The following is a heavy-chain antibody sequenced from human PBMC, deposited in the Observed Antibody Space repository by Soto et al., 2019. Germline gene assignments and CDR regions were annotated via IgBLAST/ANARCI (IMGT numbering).Heavy chain of an antibody. V-gene: IGHV4-39*01. CDR1: GGSISSSNYY. CDR3: ASRNLYYHYMDV. J-gene: IGHJ6*03. Sequence: PSETLSLTCTVSGGSISSSNYYWGWIRQPPGKGLEWIGSSYYSGSTYYNPSLKSRVTISVDTSKNQFSLKLSPVTAADTAVYYCASRNLYYHYMDVWGKGPRSPSP. CDR2: SYYSGST.